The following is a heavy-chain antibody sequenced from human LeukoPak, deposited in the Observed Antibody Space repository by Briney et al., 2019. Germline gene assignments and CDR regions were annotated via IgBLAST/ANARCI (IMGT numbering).Heavy chain of an antibody. CDR1: GGTFSSYA. J-gene: IGHJ4*02. Sequence: ASVKVSCKASGGTFSSYAISWVRQAPGQGLEWMGWINPNSGGTNYAQKFQGRVTMTRDTSISTAYMELSRLRSDDTAVYYCARDYPKFNYYDSSGYYDGWGQGTLVTVSS. D-gene: IGHD3-22*01. V-gene: IGHV1-2*02. CDR2: INPNSGGT. CDR3: ARDYPKFNYYDSSGYYDG.